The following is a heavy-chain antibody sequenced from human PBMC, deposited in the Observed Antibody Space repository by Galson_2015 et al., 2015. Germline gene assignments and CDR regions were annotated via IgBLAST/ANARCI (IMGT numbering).Heavy chain of an antibody. CDR3: VRPPNTKLDGFDV. D-gene: IGHD3-3*01. J-gene: IGHJ3*01. CDR1: GGSISSGNYY. Sequence: ETLSLTCTVSGGSISSGNYYWGWIRQPPGKGLEWIASMYYSGSTYYNPSLKSRVTISVDTSKNQFSLDLSSVTAADTAVYYCVRPPNTKLDGFDVWGQGTMVTVTS. CDR2: MYYSGST. V-gene: IGHV4-39*01.